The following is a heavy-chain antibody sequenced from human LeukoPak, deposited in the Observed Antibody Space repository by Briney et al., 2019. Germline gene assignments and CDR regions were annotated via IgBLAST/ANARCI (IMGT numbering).Heavy chain of an antibody. V-gene: IGHV3-21*01. J-gene: IGHJ3*02. D-gene: IGHD4-23*01. CDR3: ARGGTTVVTPDI. CDR2: ISSSSSYI. CDR1: GFTFSSYN. Sequence: PGGSLRLSCAASGFTFSSYNMNWVRQAPGKGLEWVSSISSSSSYIFYADSLKGRFTISRDNAKNSLYLQMNSLRAEDTAVYYCARGGTTVVTPDIWGQGTMVTVSS.